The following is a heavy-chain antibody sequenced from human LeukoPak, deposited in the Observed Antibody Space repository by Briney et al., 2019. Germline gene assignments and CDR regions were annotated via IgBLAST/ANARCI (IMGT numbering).Heavy chain of an antibody. CDR3: ARDAMSRTADY. CDR2: ISYDRSIK. J-gene: IGHJ4*02. Sequence: PGGSLRLSCAASGFTFSSHGMHWVRQAPGKGLEWVSVISYDRSIKFYTDSVKGRFTISRDDSKNTLYLQMDSLRAEDTAVYYCARDAMSRTADYWGQGTLVTVSS. D-gene: IGHD2-2*01. V-gene: IGHV3-30*03. CDR1: GFTFSSHG.